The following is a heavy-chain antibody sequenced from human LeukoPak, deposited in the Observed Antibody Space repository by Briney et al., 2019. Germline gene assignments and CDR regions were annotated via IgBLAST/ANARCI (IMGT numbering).Heavy chain of an antibody. J-gene: IGHJ5*02. Sequence: PSETLSLTCTVSGGSISSYYWSWIRQPAGKGLEWIGRIYTSGSTNYNPSLKSRVTMSVDTSNNQFSLRLTSVIAADTAVYFCARGGQPDNWFHPWGQGILVTVSS. V-gene: IGHV4-4*07. CDR2: IYTSGST. D-gene: IGHD1-26*01. CDR3: ARGGQPDNWFHP. CDR1: GGSISSYY.